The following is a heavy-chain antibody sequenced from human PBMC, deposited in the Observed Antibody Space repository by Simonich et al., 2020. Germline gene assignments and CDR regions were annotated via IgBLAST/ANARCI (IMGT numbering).Heavy chain of an antibody. CDR3: AREEANGYSSSWNWFDP. Sequence: QVQLVQSGAEVKKPGASVKVSCKASGYTFTGYYMHWVRQAPGQGLMWMGWTQHNSGGTNYAQKFQGRDTMTGDTSISTAYMELSRLRSDDTAVYYCAREEANGYSSSWNWFDPWGQGTLVTVSS. CDR1: GYTFTGYY. J-gene: IGHJ5*02. D-gene: IGHD6-13*01. CDR2: TQHNSGGT. V-gene: IGHV1-2*02.